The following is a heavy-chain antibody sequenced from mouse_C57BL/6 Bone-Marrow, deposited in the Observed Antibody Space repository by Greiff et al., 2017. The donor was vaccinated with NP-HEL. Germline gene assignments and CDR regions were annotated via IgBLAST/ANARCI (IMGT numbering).Heavy chain of an antibody. CDR1: GYTFTDYY. Sequence: VQLQQSGPVLVKPGASVKMSCKASGYTFTDYYMNWVKQSHGKSPEWIGVINPYNGGTSYNQKFKGKATLTVDKSSSTAYMELNSLTSEDSAVYYCARYWDGGDYWGQGTTLTVSS. CDR2: INPYNGGT. J-gene: IGHJ2*01. V-gene: IGHV1-19*01. D-gene: IGHD4-1*01. CDR3: ARYWDGGDY.